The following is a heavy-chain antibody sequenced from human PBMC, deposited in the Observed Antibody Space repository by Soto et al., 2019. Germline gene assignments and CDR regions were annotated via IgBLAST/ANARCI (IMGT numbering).Heavy chain of an antibody. J-gene: IGHJ4*02. CDR1: GFTFSSYS. D-gene: IGHD3-10*01. Sequence: EVQLVESGGGLVQPGGSLRLSCAASGFTFSSYSMNWVRQAPGKGVEWVSYIRSSSSTIYYADSVKGRFTISRDNAKNSLYLQMNSLRAEDTAVYYCARANYYGSPGDFDYWGQGTLVTVSS. CDR2: IRSSSSTI. V-gene: IGHV3-48*01. CDR3: ARANYYGSPGDFDY.